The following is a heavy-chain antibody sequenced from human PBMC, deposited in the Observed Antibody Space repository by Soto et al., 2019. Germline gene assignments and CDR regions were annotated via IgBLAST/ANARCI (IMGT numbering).Heavy chain of an antibody. CDR1: GGPISGYS. D-gene: IGHD3-3*01. Sequence: VQLQESGPGLVKPSQTLSLICTVSGGPISGYSWHWVRQSSGQGLEWVGYIYYNAITYYNPSLGSRGTISLATANSLFSLGLTPLTPADTAVYYCVRKGVGMVGFAFWGQGVHVTVSS. CDR2: IYYNAIT. V-gene: IGHV4-30-4*01. CDR3: VRKGVGMVGFAF. J-gene: IGHJ4*02.